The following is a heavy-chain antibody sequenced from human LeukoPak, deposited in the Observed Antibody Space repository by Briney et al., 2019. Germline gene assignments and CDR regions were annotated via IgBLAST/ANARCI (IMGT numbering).Heavy chain of an antibody. CDR1: GFTFSSYS. J-gene: IGHJ4*02. CDR3: ARDCRYDYDSSGCVDY. CDR2: ISSSSSYI. D-gene: IGHD3-22*01. Sequence: PGGSLRLSCAASGFTFSSYSMNWVRQAPGKGLEWVSSISSSSSYIYYADSVKARFTISRDNAKNSLYLQMNSLRAEDTAVYYCARDCRYDYDSSGCVDYWGQGTLVTVSS. V-gene: IGHV3-21*01.